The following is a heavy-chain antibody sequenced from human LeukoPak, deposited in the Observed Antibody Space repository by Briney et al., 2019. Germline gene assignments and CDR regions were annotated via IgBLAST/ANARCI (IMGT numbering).Heavy chain of an antibody. Sequence: ASVKVSCKASGGTFSSYAISWVRQAPGQGLEWMGWINPNSGGTNYAQKFQGRVTMTRDTSISTAYMELSRLRSDDTAVYYCARGPRQGYYDSSGYWTFDYWGQGTLVTVSS. V-gene: IGHV1-2*02. CDR1: GGTFSSYA. D-gene: IGHD3-22*01. CDR2: INPNSGGT. CDR3: ARGPRQGYYDSSGYWTFDY. J-gene: IGHJ4*02.